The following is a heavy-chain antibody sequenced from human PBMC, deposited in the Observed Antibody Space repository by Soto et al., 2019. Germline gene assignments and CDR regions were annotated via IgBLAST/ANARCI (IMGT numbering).Heavy chain of an antibody. V-gene: IGHV1-69*02. J-gene: IGHJ4*02. CDR2: IIPILGIA. Sequence: QVQLVQSGAEVKKPGSSVKVSCKASGGTFSSYTISWVRQAPGQGLEWMGRIIPILGIANYAQKFQGRVTITADKSTSTAYMELSSLRSEETAVYYCAIEYCSSTGCYRDYWGQGTLVTVSS. CDR3: AIEYCSSTGCYRDY. D-gene: IGHD2-2*02. CDR1: GGTFSSYT.